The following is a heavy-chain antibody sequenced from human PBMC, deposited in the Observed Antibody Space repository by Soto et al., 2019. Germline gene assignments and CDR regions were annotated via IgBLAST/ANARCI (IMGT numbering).Heavy chain of an antibody. V-gene: IGHV3-30*18. CDR1: GFTFSDHG. CDR3: AKDHELYSRDLDNDGYDNWFDP. D-gene: IGHD3-3*01. Sequence: QVQLVESGGGLVQPGGSLRLSCAASGFTFSDHGIHWVRQPPGKGLEWVSVISYDERSKFYADSVRGRITLSRVNSQSMVYLHLNSLRVEDTAVYYCAKDHELYSRDLDNDGYDNWFDPRGQGTLVIVSS. J-gene: IGHJ5*02. CDR2: ISYDERSK.